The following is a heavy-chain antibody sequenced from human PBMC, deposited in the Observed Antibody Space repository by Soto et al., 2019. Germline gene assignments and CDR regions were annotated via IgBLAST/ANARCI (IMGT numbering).Heavy chain of an antibody. Sequence: PGEALKISCKGSGYSFTSYWIGWVRQMPGKGLEWMGIIYPGDSDTRYSPSFQGQVTISADKSVSTAYLQWSSLKASDTAMYYCARRIDGFTPHFDYWGQGTLVTVSS. D-gene: IGHD2-15*01. CDR2: IYPGDSDT. CDR1: GYSFTSYW. CDR3: ARRIDGFTPHFDY. V-gene: IGHV5-51*01. J-gene: IGHJ4*02.